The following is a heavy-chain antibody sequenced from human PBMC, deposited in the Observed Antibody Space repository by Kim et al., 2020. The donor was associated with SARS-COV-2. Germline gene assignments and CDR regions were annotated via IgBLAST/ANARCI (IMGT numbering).Heavy chain of an antibody. CDR3: AREGATPYFDC. CDR2: IGADGRA. CDR1: GFSVSTSY. J-gene: IGHJ4*02. D-gene: IGHD5-12*01. V-gene: IGHV3-53*01. Sequence: GGSLRLSCAASGFSVSTSYMTWVRQAPGKGLEWVSAIGADGRAHYADAVKGRFTISGDHSKNTLYLQMDSLRADDTALYYCAREGATPYFDCWGQGALVT.